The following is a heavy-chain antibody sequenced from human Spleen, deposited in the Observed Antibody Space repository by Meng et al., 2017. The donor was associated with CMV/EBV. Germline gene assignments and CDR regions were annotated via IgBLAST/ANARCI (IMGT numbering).Heavy chain of an antibody. Sequence: ASVKVSCKASGYTFTGYYMHWVRQAPGHGLEWMGWINPNSGGTNYAQKLQGRVTMTRDTSISTAYMELSRLRSDDTAVYYCARDRISDFWSGYYYYYYGMDVWGQGTTVTVSS. CDR2: INPNSGGT. D-gene: IGHD3-3*01. J-gene: IGHJ6*02. CDR1: GYTFTGYY. CDR3: ARDRISDFWSGYYYYYYGMDV. V-gene: IGHV1-2*02.